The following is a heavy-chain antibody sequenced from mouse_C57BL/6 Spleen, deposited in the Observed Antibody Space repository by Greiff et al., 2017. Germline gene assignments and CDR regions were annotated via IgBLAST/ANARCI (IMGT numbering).Heavy chain of an antibody. V-gene: IGHV1-82*01. CDR2: IYPGDGDT. J-gene: IGHJ2*01. CDR3: ARIYYDSSYEDY. CDR1: GYAFSSSW. Sequence: VQLQQSGPELVKPGASVKISCKASGYAFSSSWMNWVKQRPGKGLEWIGRIYPGDGDTNYNGKFKGKATLTANKSTKTAYMQRSSLASEDSAVYFSARIYYDSSYEDYWGQGTTLTVSS. D-gene: IGHD1-1*01.